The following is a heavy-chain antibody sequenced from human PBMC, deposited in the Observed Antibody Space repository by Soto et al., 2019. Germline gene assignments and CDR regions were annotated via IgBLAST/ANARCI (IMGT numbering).Heavy chain of an antibody. CDR1: GFTLSNYA. CDR3: ARGSVDGLDV. CDR2: INAGNGNT. D-gene: IGHD2-15*01. Sequence: QVQLVQSGAEVKKPGASVKVSCRASGFTLSNYAIHWVRQAPGQRREWMGWINAGNGNTRYSQKFPGRATITMDTSATTVYMELSGLKSEDTAVFYCARGSVDGLDVWGQGTTVTVSS. V-gene: IGHV1-3*01. J-gene: IGHJ6*02.